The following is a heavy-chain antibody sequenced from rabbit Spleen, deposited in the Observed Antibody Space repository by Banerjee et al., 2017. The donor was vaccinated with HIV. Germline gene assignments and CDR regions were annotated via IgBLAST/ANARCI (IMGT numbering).Heavy chain of an antibody. CDR3: ARDTGTSFSTYGMDL. D-gene: IGHD8-1*01. CDR1: GVSFNSNYW. Sequence: QSLEESGGDLVKPGASLTLTCIASGVSFNSNYWICWVRQAPGKGLEWIACIDAGSSGTTYYASWAKGRFTISKTSSTTVTLQMTSLTAADTATYFCARDTGTSFSTYGMDLWGPGTLVTVS. CDR2: IDAGSSGTT. V-gene: IGHV1S40*01. J-gene: IGHJ6*01.